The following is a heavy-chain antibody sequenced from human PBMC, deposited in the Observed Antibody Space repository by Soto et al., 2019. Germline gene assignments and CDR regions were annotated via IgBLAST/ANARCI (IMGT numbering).Heavy chain of an antibody. V-gene: IGHV1-18*01. Sequence: QVHLVQSGAEVKKPGASVKVSCKGSGYAFTTYGITWVRQAPGQGLEWMGWTSAHNGNTNYAQKRQGRVTLTRDTSRSTAYLERRSLRSEDTAVYYCARGRYGDYWGQGDLVTVSS. D-gene: IGHD1-1*01. CDR2: TSAHNGNT. CDR1: GYAFTTYG. CDR3: ARGRYGDY. J-gene: IGHJ4*02.